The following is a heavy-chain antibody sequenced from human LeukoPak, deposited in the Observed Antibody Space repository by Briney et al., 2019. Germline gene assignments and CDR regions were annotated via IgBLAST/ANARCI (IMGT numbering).Heavy chain of an antibody. V-gene: IGHV5-51*01. Sequence: GGSLKISCKDSGYSFTSYLVGWVRQMPGKGLEWMGIIYPGDSDTRYSPSFQGQVTISADKSINTAYLQWSSLKASDTAIYYCARRGEAMDPFDYWGQGTLVTVSS. CDR3: ARRGEAMDPFDY. CDR2: IYPGDSDT. CDR1: GYSFTSYL. J-gene: IGHJ4*02. D-gene: IGHD5-18*01.